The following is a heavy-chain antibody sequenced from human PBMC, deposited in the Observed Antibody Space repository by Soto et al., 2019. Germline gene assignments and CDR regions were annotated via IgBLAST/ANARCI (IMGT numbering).Heavy chain of an antibody. CDR2: IYYSGST. Sequence: SETLSLTCTVSGGSISSSSYYWGWIRQPPGKGLEWIGSIYYSGSTYYNPSLKSRVTISVDTSKNQFSLKLSSVTAADTAVYYCASLDCFDPWGQGTLVTVSS. CDR3: ASLDCFDP. J-gene: IGHJ5*02. V-gene: IGHV4-39*01. D-gene: IGHD2-21*01. CDR1: GGSISSSSYY.